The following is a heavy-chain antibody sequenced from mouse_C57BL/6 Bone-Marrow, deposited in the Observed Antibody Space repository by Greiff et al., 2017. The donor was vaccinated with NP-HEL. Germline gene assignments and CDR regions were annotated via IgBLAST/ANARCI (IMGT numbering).Heavy chain of an antibody. Sequence: VQLQQSGPELVQPGDSVKISCTASGYSFTGYFMNWVMQSHGKSLEWIGRINPYNGDTFYNQKFKGKATLTVDKSSSTAHMELRSLTAEDSAVYYCARSNYDGYYAMDYWGQGTSVTVSS. CDR3: ARSNYDGYYAMDY. CDR2: INPYNGDT. CDR1: GYSFTGYF. D-gene: IGHD2-4*01. V-gene: IGHV1-20*01. J-gene: IGHJ4*01.